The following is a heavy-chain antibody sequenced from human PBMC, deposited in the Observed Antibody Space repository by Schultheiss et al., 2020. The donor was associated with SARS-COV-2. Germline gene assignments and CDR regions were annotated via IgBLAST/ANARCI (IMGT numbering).Heavy chain of an antibody. D-gene: IGHD5-12*01. CDR2: ISYDGSNK. CDR3: ARGHSGYDYY. CDR1: GFTFSSYA. J-gene: IGHJ4*02. V-gene: IGHV3-30*04. Sequence: GGSLRLSCAASGFTFSSYAMHWVRQAPGKGLEWVAVISYDGSNKYYADSVKGRFTISRDNSKNTLYLQMNSLRAEDTAVYYCARGHSGYDYYWGQGTLVTVSS.